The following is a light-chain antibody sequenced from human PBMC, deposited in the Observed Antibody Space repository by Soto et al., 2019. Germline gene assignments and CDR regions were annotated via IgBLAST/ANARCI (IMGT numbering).Light chain of an antibody. J-gene: IGKJ2*01. Sequence: DIVMTQSPDSLAVSLGERATINCKSSRSVLYSSNNKNYLAWYQQKPGQPPKLLIYWAATRESGVPDRFSGSGSGTDFTLTISSLQAEDVAVYYCQQYYSTPYTFGQGTKLESK. CDR3: QQYYSTPYT. V-gene: IGKV4-1*01. CDR1: RSVLYSSNNKNY. CDR2: WAA.